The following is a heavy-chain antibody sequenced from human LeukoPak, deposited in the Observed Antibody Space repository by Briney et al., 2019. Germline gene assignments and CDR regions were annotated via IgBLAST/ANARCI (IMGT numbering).Heavy chain of an antibody. D-gene: IGHD3-9*01. CDR2: SNSDGRST. Sequence: PGGSLRLSCAASGFTFSSYWMHWVRQVPGKGLVWVARSNSDGRSTSYGESVRGRFTISRDNAKNTLYLQMNSLRAEDTAVYYCAKVLRYFMDVWGQGTTVTVSS. V-gene: IGHV3-74*01. CDR1: GFTFSSYW. CDR3: AKVLRYFMDV. J-gene: IGHJ6*02.